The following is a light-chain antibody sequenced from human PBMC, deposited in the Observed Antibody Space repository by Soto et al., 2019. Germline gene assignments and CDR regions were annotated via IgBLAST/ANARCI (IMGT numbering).Light chain of an antibody. J-gene: IGKJ1*01. CDR3: QHYNNWPPWT. V-gene: IGKV3-15*01. CDR1: QSVSNN. Sequence: EIVMTQSPATLSVSPGERVTLSCRASQSVSNNLAWYQQKFGQAPRLLIYGASTRATGIPARFSGSGSGTEFTLTINSLQSEDFAVYYCQHYNNWPPWTFGQGTKVEIK. CDR2: GAS.